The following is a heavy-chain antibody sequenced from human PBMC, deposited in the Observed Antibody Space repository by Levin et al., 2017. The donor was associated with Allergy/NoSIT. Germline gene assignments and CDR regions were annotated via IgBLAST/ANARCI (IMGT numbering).Heavy chain of an antibody. Sequence: SSETLSLTCAVYGGSFSGYYWSWIRQPPGKGLEWIGEINHSGSTNYNPSLKSRVTISVDTSKNQFSLKLSSVTAADTAVYYCARAVNLRPYYYDSSGYYSRPVYFDYWGQGTLVTVSS. CDR2: INHSGST. CDR3: ARAVNLRPYYYDSSGYYSRPVYFDY. D-gene: IGHD3-22*01. V-gene: IGHV4-34*01. J-gene: IGHJ4*02. CDR1: GGSFSGYY.